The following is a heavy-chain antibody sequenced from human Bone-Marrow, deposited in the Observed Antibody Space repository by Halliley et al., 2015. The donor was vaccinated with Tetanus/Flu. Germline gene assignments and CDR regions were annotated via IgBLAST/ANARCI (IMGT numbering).Heavy chain of an antibody. CDR3: ARERSSGWYVDS. Sequence: DWIGCIYHRGSPPYNPSLGGRLSMSVDTSKTQFSLTLRSVTAADTAVYYCARERSSGWYVDSWGQGTLVTVSS. J-gene: IGHJ5*01. D-gene: IGHD6-19*01. V-gene: IGHV4-31*02. CDR2: IYHRGSP.